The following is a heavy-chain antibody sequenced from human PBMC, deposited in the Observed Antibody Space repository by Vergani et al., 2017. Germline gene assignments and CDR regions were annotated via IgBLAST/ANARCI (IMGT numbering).Heavy chain of an antibody. D-gene: IGHD6-25*01. Sequence: EVQLVESGGGLVRPGGSLRLSCAASGFDFNSYSMNWIRQAPGKGLEWVASISSQTDDIFYADALRGRFTISRDNAAQSLFLQMSSLRAEDTGVYFCARDLRGYGPFDLWGQGTLVTVS. V-gene: IGHV3-21*01. CDR3: ARDLRGYGPFDL. J-gene: IGHJ4*02. CDR1: GFDFNSYS. CDR2: ISSQTDDI.